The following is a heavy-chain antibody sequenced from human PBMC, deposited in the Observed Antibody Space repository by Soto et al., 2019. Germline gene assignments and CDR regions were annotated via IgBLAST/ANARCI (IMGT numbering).Heavy chain of an antibody. CDR1: GFIFSSYA. CDR2: ISGSGGNT. D-gene: IGHD2-2*01. CDR3: AKRSSAVVHYYYYMDV. J-gene: IGHJ6*03. V-gene: IGHV3-23*01. Sequence: EVQLLESGGGLVQPGGSLRLSCAASGFIFSSYAMSWVRQAPGKGLEWVSAISGSGGNTYYADSVKGRFTISRDNSKNTLYLQVNSMRAEDTAVYYCAKRSSAVVHYYYYMDVWGRGTTVTASS.